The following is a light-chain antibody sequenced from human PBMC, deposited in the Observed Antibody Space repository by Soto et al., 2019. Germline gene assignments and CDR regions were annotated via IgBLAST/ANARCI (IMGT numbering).Light chain of an antibody. J-gene: IGKJ1*01. CDR1: QSVSSSY. CDR3: QQRSEWRT. Sequence: EIVLTQSPGTLSLSPGERATLSCRASQSVSSSYLAWYQQKPGQAPRLLIYGASSRATGIPDRFSGSGSGTDFTLTISRLEPEDFAVYYCQQRSEWRTFGQGTKVDIK. CDR2: GAS. V-gene: IGKV3D-20*02.